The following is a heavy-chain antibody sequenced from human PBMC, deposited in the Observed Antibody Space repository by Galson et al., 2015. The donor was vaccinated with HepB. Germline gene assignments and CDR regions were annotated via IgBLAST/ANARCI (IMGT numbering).Heavy chain of an antibody. CDR3: ARNWRAFDY. CDR2: IYWNDDK. Sequence: PALVKPTQTLTLTCTFSGFSLSTSGVGVGWIRQPPGKALEWLALIYWNDDKRYSPSLKSRLTITKDTSKNQVVLTMTNMDPVDTAAYYCARNWRAFDYWGQGTLVTVSS. CDR1: GFSLSTSGVG. J-gene: IGHJ4*02. D-gene: IGHD1-1*01. V-gene: IGHV2-5*01.